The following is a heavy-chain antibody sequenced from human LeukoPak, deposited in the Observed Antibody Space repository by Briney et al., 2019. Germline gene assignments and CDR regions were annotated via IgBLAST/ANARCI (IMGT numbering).Heavy chain of an antibody. CDR2: IYPGDSDT. V-gene: IGHV5-51*01. J-gene: IGHJ5*02. CDR1: GYSFTSYW. D-gene: IGHD2-2*01. CDR3: ARSRADCSATRCSWRSWVDA. Sequence: RGESLKISCKGSGYSFTSYWIAWVRQMPGKGLEWMGFIYPGDSDTRYSPSFEGQVTFSADKSISTAYLQWSSLKASDTAMYYCARSRADCSATRCSWRSWVDAWGQGTLVTVSS.